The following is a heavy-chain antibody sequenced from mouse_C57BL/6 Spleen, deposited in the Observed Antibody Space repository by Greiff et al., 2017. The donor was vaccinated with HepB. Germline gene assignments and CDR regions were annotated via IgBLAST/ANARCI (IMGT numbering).Heavy chain of an antibody. V-gene: IGHV1-64*01. CDR3: ARLGREDYFDY. CDR1: GYTFTSYW. CDR2: IHPNSGST. J-gene: IGHJ2*01. Sequence: QVQLQQPGAELVKPGASVKLSCKASGYTFTSYWMHWVKQRPGQGLEWIGMIHPNSGSTNYNEKFKSKATLTVDKSSSTAYMQLSSLTSEDSAVYYCARLGREDYFDYWGQGTTLTVSS. D-gene: IGHD4-1*01.